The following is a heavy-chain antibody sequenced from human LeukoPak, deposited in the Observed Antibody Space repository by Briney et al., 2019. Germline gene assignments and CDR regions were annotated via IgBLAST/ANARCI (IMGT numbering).Heavy chain of an antibody. D-gene: IGHD4-17*01. V-gene: IGHV4-30-4*01. CDR2: VYYSGSP. CDR1: RGSISRGDYY. Sequence: SETLSLTCTVSRGSISRGDYYRSWIRQPPGKGLEWIGYVYYSGSPYYNPSLTSRVTISVDTCKNQFSLKLTSVTAADTAVYDCARETLTISRWFDPWGQGTLVTVSS. J-gene: IGHJ5*02. CDR3: ARETLTISRWFDP.